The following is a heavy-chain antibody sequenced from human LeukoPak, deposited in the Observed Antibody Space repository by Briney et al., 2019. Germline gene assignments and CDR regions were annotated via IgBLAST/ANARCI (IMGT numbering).Heavy chain of an antibody. CDR2: ISNNGGYT. CDR1: GFTFSSSA. D-gene: IGHD2-15*01. J-gene: IGHJ4*02. Sequence: PGGSLRLSCAASGFTFSSSAMSWVRQAPGKGLEWVSAISNNGGYTYYADSVQGRFTISRDNSKSTLCLQMNSLRAGDTAVYYCAKQLGYCSDGSCYFPYWGQGTRVTVSS. CDR3: AKQLGYCSDGSCYFPY. V-gene: IGHV3-23*01.